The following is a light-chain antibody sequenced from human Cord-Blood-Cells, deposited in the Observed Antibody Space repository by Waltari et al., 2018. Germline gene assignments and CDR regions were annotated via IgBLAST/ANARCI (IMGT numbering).Light chain of an antibody. Sequence: QSALTQPASVSGSPGQSITISCTGTSSDVGGYNYVSWYQQHPGKAPKLTIYDVSKRPSGVSNRFSGSKSGNTASLTISGLQAEDEADYYCSSYTSSSTYWVFGGGTKLTVL. V-gene: IGLV2-14*01. J-gene: IGLJ3*02. CDR2: DVS. CDR3: SSYTSSSTYWV. CDR1: SSDVGGYNY.